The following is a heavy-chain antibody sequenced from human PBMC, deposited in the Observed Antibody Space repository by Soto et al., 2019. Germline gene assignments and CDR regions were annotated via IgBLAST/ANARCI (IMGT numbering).Heavy chain of an antibody. V-gene: IGHV4-31*03. D-gene: IGHD3-22*01. CDR2: IYYSGST. Sequence: TLSLTCTVSGGSISSGGYYWSWIRQHPGKGLEWIGYIYYSGSTYYNPSLKSRVTISVDTSKNQFSLKLSSVTAADTAVYYCARGYGSSGYSTLDFDYWGQGTLVTVSS. CDR1: GGSISSGGYY. CDR3: ARGYGSSGYSTLDFDY. J-gene: IGHJ4*02.